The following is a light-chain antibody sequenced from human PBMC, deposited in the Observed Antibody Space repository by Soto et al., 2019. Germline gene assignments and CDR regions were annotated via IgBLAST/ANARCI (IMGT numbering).Light chain of an antibody. CDR2: EVI. CDR3: SSYTSSSTLV. J-gene: IGLJ2*01. Sequence: QSALTQPASVSGSPGQSITISCTGTSSDVGSYNLVSWYQHHPGKAPKLMIYEVINRPSGVSNRLSGSKSGNTASLIISGLQAEDEADYYCSSYTSSSTLVFGGGTKLTVL. V-gene: IGLV2-14*02. CDR1: SSDVGSYNL.